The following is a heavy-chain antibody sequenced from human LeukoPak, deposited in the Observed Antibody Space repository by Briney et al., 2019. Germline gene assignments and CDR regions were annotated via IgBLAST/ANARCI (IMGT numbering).Heavy chain of an antibody. CDR3: ARGGYSSSWDGLLWFDP. J-gene: IGHJ5*02. CDR2: ISSSSTSI. D-gene: IGHD6-13*01. Sequence: GGSLRLSCAASGFTFSDYSMNWVRQAPGKGLEWVSYISSSSTSIYYADSVKGRFTISRHNAKNSLYLQMNSLRAEDTAVYYCARGGYSSSWDGLLWFDPWGQGTLVTASS. V-gene: IGHV3-48*04. CDR1: GFTFSDYS.